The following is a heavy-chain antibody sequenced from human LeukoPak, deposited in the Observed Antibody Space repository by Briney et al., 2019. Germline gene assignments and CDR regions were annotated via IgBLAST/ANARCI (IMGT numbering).Heavy chain of an antibody. CDR1: GGSISSYY. Sequence: PSETLSLTCTVSGGSISSYYWSWIRQPAGKGLEWIGRICTSGSTNYNPSLKSRVTMSVDTSKNQFSLKLSSVTAADTAVYYCARVGTGYLTGAFDIWGQGTMVTVSS. J-gene: IGHJ3*02. CDR3: ARVGTGYLTGAFDI. V-gene: IGHV4-4*07. CDR2: ICTSGST. D-gene: IGHD1-1*01.